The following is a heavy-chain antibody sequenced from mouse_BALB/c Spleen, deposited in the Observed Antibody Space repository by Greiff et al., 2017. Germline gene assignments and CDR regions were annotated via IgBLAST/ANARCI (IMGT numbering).Heavy chain of an antibody. Sequence: EVQRVESGGGLVQPGGSLKLSRAASGFTFSSYGMSWVRQTPDKRLELVATINSNGGSTYYPDSVKGRFTISRDNAKNTLYLQMSSLKSEDTAMYYCARDRGPWFAYWGQGTLVTVSA. J-gene: IGHJ3*01. V-gene: IGHV5-6-3*01. CDR1: GFTFSSYG. CDR2: INSNGGST. D-gene: IGHD3-1*01. CDR3: ARDRGPWFAY.